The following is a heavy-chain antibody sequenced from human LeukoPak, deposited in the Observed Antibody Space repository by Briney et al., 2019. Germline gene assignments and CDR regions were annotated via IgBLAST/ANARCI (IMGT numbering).Heavy chain of an antibody. CDR3: ASAYCGGDCYSGGNWFDP. J-gene: IGHJ5*02. CDR1: GGTFSSYA. V-gene: IGHV1-69*05. D-gene: IGHD2-21*02. Sequence: GSSVKVSCKASGGTFSSYAISWVRQAPEQGLEWMGGIIPIFGTANYAQKFQGRVTITTDESTSTAYMELSSLRSEDTAVYYCASAYCGGDCYSGGNWFDPWGQGTLVTVSS. CDR2: IIPIFGTA.